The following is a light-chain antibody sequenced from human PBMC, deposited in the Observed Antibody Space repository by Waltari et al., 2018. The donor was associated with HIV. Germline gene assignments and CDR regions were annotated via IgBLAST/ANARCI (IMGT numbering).Light chain of an antibody. J-gene: IGKJ1*01. CDR3: QQYGSSLWT. V-gene: IGKV3-20*01. CDR2: DAS. Sequence: EIVLTQSPGTLSLSPGERATLSCRASQSVSSSFLAWYQQQPGQVPRLLIYDASSRATGIPDRFSGSGSGTNFTLTISRLEPEDFGVYYCQQYGSSLWTFGQGTKVEI. CDR1: QSVSSSF.